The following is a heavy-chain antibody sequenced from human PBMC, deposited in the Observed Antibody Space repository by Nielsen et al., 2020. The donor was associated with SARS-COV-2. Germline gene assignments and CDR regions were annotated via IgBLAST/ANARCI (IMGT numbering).Heavy chain of an antibody. V-gene: IGHV4-39*02. CDR2: IYYSGSV. Sequence: SETLSLTCTVSGGPLSSRNYYWGWLRQPPRKGLEWIGTIYYSGSVPYNPSLRSRVTISVDTSKKHFPLKLTSVTAADTAVYFCARGDIAVVPAAMFRGDDAFDIWGQGTMVRVSS. CDR3: ARGDIAVVPAAMFRGDDAFDI. CDR1: GGPLSSRNYY. D-gene: IGHD2-2*01. J-gene: IGHJ3*02.